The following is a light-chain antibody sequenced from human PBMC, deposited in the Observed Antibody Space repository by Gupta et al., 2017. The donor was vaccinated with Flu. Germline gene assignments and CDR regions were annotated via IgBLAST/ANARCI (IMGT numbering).Light chain of an antibody. CDR2: NAS. CDR3: QQNDVAPFT. CDR1: QNIDES. Sequence: DIQLTQSPSSLSAAVGDRVTITCRASQNIDESLNWYQQRPGQSPAPLIFNASTLESGIPSRFSGSGSGTDFTLSISNLQPEDFATYHCQQNDVAPFTFGQGTRLDI. J-gene: IGKJ5*01. V-gene: IGKV1-39*01.